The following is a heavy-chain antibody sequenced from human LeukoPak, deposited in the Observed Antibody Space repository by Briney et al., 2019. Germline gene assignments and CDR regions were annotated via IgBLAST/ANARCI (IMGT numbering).Heavy chain of an antibody. CDR1: GFTFSSYS. CDR3: AKVSPIVVVTPAVDY. CDR2: ISSSSSYI. J-gene: IGHJ4*02. D-gene: IGHD2-21*02. Sequence: GGSLRLSCAASGFTFSSYSMNWVRQAPGKGLEWVSSISSSSSYIYYADSVKGRFTISRDNSKNTLYLQMNSLRAEDTAVYYCAKVSPIVVVTPAVDYWGQGTLVTVSS. V-gene: IGHV3-21*04.